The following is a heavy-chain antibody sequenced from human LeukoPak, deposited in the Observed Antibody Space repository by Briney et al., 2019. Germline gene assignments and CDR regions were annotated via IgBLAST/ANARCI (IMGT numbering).Heavy chain of an antibody. CDR2: INPSGGST. Sequence: ASVKVSCKASGYTFTNYYIHWVRQAPGQGLEWMGIINPSGGSTSYAQNFQGRVTMTRDTSTSTVYMEVSSLRSEDTAVYYCARELGRDAYNRLRYDYWGQGTLVTVSS. D-gene: IGHD5-24*01. V-gene: IGHV1-46*01. CDR1: GYTFTNYY. CDR3: ARELGRDAYNRLRYDY. J-gene: IGHJ4*02.